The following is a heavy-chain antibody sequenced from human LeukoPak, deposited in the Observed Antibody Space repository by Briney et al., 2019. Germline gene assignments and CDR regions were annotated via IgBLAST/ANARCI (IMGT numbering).Heavy chain of an antibody. CDR1: GFTFSSYG. V-gene: IGHV3-30*02. Sequence: GGSLRLSCAASGFTFSSYGMHWVRQAPGKGLEWVAFIRYDGSNKYYADSVKGRFTISRDNSKNTLYLQMNSLRAEDTAVYYCAKDRAMVRGVIITTDYWSQGTLVTVSS. J-gene: IGHJ4*02. CDR3: AKDRAMVRGVIITTDY. CDR2: IRYDGSNK. D-gene: IGHD3-10*01.